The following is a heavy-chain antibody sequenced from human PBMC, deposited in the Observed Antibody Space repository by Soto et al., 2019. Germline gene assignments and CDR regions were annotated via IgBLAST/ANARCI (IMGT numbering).Heavy chain of an antibody. CDR3: ARSDIVVVPAANLGP. CDR2: ISAYNSNT. J-gene: IGHJ5*02. Sequence: ASVKVSCKASGYTFTSYGISWVRQAPGQGLEWMGWISAYNSNTNYAQKLQGRVTMTTDTSTSTAYMELRSLRSDDTAVYYCARSDIVVVPAANLGPWGQGTLVTVSS. V-gene: IGHV1-18*01. D-gene: IGHD2-2*01. CDR1: GYTFTSYG.